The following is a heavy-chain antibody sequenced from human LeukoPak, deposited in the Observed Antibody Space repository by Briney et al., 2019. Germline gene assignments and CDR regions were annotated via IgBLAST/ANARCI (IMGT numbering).Heavy chain of an antibody. CDR1: GGSFSGYY. V-gene: IGHV4-34*01. J-gene: IGHJ5*02. D-gene: IGHD6-6*01. CDR2: INHSGST. Sequence: SETLSLTCAVYGGSFSGYYWSWIRQPPGKGLEWIGEINHSGSTNYNPSLKSRVTISVDTSKNQFSLELSSVTAADTAVYYCARGGGKQLVARDWFDPWGQGTLVTVSS. CDR3: ARGGGKQLVARDWFDP.